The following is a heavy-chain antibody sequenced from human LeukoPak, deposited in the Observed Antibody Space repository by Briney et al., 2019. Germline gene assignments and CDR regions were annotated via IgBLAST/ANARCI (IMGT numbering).Heavy chain of an antibody. CDR3: ARLPVRCLRGSMREEDFDY. D-gene: IGHD4-17*01. Sequence: SETLSLTCTVSDGSFSSYYWTWIRQPAGKGLEWIGRIYISGSANYNPSLNSRVTISVDTSKNQFSLKLSSVTAADTAVYYCARLPVRCLRGSMREEDFDYWGQGTLVTISS. V-gene: IGHV4-4*07. CDR1: DGSFSSYY. J-gene: IGHJ4*02. CDR2: IYISGSA.